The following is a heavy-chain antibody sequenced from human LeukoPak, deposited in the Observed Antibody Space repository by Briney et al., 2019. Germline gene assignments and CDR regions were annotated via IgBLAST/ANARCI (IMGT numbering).Heavy chain of an antibody. D-gene: IGHD3-3*01. CDR1: GGSISSGRYW. CDR2: VYSSGST. V-gene: IGHV4-31*03. J-gene: IGHJ2*01. Sequence: TSGTLSLTCTVSGGSISSGRYWRSWIRQHPGKGLEWIGYVYSSGSTYYSPSLRSRLSMSVDASKNQFSLNLRSATAADTAVYYCARAILTASGSVWYFDLWGRGTLVTVSS. CDR3: ARAILTASGSVWYFDL.